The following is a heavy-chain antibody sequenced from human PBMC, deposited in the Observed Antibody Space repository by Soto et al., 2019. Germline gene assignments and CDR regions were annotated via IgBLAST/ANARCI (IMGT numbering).Heavy chain of an antibody. D-gene: IGHD2-15*01. Sequence: SETLSLTCTVSGGSISSYYWSWIRQPPGKGLEWIGYIYYSGSTNYNPSLKSRVTISVDTSKNQFSLKLSPVTAADTAVYYCARDCSGGSCYSGGKYYYYGMDVWGQGTTVTVSS. J-gene: IGHJ6*02. CDR1: GGSISSYY. CDR3: ARDCSGGSCYSGGKYYYYGMDV. CDR2: IYYSGST. V-gene: IGHV4-59*12.